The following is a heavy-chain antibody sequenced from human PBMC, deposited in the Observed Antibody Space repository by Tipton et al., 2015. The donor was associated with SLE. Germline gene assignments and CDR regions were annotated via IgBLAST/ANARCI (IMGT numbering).Heavy chain of an antibody. V-gene: IGHV3-21*01. J-gene: IGHJ3*02. D-gene: IGHD3-16*01. CDR2: ISSSSSHI. Sequence: GSLRLSCAASGFMFSSYSMSWVRQAPGRGLEWVSSISSSSSHIYHAGSVKGRFTVSRDNAKNSLYLQMNSLRVEDTAVYYCARSGRFMRSGAFDIWGQGTVISVSS. CDR3: ARSGRFMRSGAFDI. CDR1: GFMFSSYS.